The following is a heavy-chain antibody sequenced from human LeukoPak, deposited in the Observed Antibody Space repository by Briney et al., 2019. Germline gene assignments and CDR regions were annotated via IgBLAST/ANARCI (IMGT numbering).Heavy chain of an antibody. D-gene: IGHD1-1*01. Sequence: ASVKVSCKASGYTVTSYGVSWVRQAPGQGLEWRGGMSAYNGNTNYAKKLQGRVTMTTDTSTSTDSMALRSLRSDDTAVYYCARAPGTTTGGYWGQGTLVTVSS. CDR1: GYTVTSYG. CDR2: MSAYNGNT. V-gene: IGHV1-18*04. CDR3: ARAPGTTTGGY. J-gene: IGHJ4*02.